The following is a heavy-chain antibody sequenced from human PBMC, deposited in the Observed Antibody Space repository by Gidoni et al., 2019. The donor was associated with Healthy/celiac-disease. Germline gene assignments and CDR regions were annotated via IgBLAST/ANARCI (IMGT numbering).Heavy chain of an antibody. V-gene: IGHV1-69*06. CDR1: GGTFSSYA. J-gene: IGHJ6*02. D-gene: IGHD6-13*01. CDR2: IIPIFGTA. Sequence: QVQLVQSGAEVKKPGSSVKVSCKASGGTFSSYAISWVRQAPGQGLEWMGGIIPIFGTANYAQKFQGRVTITADKSTSTAYMELSSLRSEDTAVYYCARGTVQQLSSRDYYGMDVWGQGTTVTVSS. CDR3: ARGTVQQLSSRDYYGMDV.